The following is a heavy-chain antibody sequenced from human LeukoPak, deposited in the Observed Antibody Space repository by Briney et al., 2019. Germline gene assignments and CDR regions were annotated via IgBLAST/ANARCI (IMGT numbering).Heavy chain of an antibody. Sequence: PGGSLRLSCAASGFTFSSYAMSWVREAPGTGLEWVANIEPDGSEKYYLDSVKGRFTISRDNAKNSLYLQMNSLRADDTAVYYCARETTPDYSYYYMDVWGKGTTVTVSS. CDR2: IEPDGSEK. J-gene: IGHJ6*03. D-gene: IGHD1-14*01. V-gene: IGHV3-7*01. CDR3: ARETTPDYSYYYMDV. CDR1: GFTFSSYA.